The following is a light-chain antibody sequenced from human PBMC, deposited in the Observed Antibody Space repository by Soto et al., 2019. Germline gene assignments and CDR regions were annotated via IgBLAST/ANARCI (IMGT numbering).Light chain of an antibody. V-gene: IGKV3-20*01. CDR3: QQYGSSRT. CDR2: GAS. CDR1: QSVSSSY. Sequence: EIVLTPSPGTLSLSPGERATLSCRASQSVSSSYLAWYQQKPGQAPRVLIYGASSRATGIPDRFSGSGSGTDFTLTISRLEPEDFAVYYCQQYGSSRTFGQGTKVDI. J-gene: IGKJ1*01.